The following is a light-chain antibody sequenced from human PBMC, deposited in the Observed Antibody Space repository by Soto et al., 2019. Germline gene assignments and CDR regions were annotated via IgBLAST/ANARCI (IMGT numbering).Light chain of an antibody. CDR1: QSVLYSSNNKNY. J-gene: IGKJ4*01. CDR2: WAS. Sequence: DIVMTQSPDSLAVSLGERATINCKSSQSVLYSSNNKNYLAWYQQKPGQPPKLLIYWASTRESGVPDRFSGSGSETDFTLTISSLQAEDVAVYYCQQYYSPPLTFGGGTKVDIK. V-gene: IGKV4-1*01. CDR3: QQYYSPPLT.